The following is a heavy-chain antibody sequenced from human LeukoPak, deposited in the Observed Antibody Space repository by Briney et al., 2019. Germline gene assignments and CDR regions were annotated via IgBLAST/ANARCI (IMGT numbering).Heavy chain of an antibody. J-gene: IGHJ4*02. CDR3: ARDYGGNSYPFDY. CDR2: IHHSGST. V-gene: IGHV4-38-2*02. CDR1: GGAFSGYY. D-gene: IGHD4-23*01. Sequence: SETLSLTCAVYGGAFSGYYWGWIRQPPGKGLEWIGSIHHSGSTYYNPSLKSRVTISVDTSKNQFSLKLSSVAAADTAVSYCARDYGGNSYPFDYWGQGTLVTVSS.